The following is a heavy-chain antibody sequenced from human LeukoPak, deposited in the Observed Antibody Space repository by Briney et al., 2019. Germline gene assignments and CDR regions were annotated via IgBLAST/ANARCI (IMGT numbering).Heavy chain of an antibody. J-gene: IGHJ4*02. Sequence: PGGSLRLSCAASGFTFSYAMSWVRQAPGKGLEWVSAISGSGGSTYYADSVKGRFTISRDNSKNTLYLQMNSLRAEDTAVYYCAKVGATFDYWGQGTLVTVSS. CDR2: ISGSGGST. CDR3: AKVGATFDY. V-gene: IGHV3-23*01. D-gene: IGHD1-26*01. CDR1: GFTFSYA.